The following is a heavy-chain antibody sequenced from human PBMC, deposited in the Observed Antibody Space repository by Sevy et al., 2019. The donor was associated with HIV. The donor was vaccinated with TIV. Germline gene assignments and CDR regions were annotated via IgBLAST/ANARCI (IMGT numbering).Heavy chain of an antibody. J-gene: IGHJ4*02. CDR1: GFTFSTYA. CDR2: ITASGPST. CDR3: AKALNYETRTGKFDY. D-gene: IGHD4-4*01. Sequence: GGCLRLSCAASGFTFSTYAMSWVRQAPGKGLEWISAITASGPSTYYADSVKGRFTISRDNSKNTLYLQMNSLRAEDTAVCCCAKALNYETRTGKFDYWGQGTLVTVSS. V-gene: IGHV3-23*01.